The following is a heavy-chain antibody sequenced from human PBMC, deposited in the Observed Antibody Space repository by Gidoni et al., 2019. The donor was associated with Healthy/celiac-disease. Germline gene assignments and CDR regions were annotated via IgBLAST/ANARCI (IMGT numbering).Heavy chain of an antibody. D-gene: IGHD6-19*01. Sequence: ELQLVESGGGLVKSGGSLRLSCPASGFPFNNAWLGWVRQAPGKGLEWVGRNKSQTVGGTTDYAATVKGRFTISRDDSKNTLYLQMNSLKTEDTAVYYCTTEGYSSGWYGGRGIDYWGQGTLVTVSS. CDR3: TTEGYSSGWYGGRGIDY. J-gene: IGHJ4*02. V-gene: IGHV3-15*01. CDR2: NKSQTVGGTT. CDR1: GFPFNNAW.